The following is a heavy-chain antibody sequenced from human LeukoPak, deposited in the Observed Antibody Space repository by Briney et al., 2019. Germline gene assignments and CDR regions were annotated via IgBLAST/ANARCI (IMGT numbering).Heavy chain of an antibody. Sequence: PGGSLRLSCAASGFTFSNYWMSWVRQAPGKGLEWVANIKQDGSEKDYVDSVKGRFTISRDNAKNSLYLQMDSLRAEDTAVYYCARVELRWSGELLFGKKNWFDPWGQGTLVTVSS. D-gene: IGHD3-10*01. V-gene: IGHV3-7*05. CDR3: ARVELRWSGELLFGKKNWFDP. CDR1: GFTFSNYW. CDR2: IKQDGSEK. J-gene: IGHJ5*02.